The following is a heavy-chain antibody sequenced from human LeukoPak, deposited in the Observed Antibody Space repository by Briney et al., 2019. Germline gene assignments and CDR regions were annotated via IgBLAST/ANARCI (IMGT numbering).Heavy chain of an antibody. J-gene: IGHJ4*02. CDR3: ATERTGYSSSSFDY. Sequence: GGALRPFLSASWFTLYSYSIGLGPPAPGEGVGGGSAISGSGGSTYYADSVKGRFTISRDNSKNTLYLQMNSLRAEDTAVYYCATERTGYSSSSFDYWGQGTLVTVSS. CDR1: WFTLYSYS. CDR2: ISGSGGST. D-gene: IGHD6-13*01. V-gene: IGHV3-23*01.